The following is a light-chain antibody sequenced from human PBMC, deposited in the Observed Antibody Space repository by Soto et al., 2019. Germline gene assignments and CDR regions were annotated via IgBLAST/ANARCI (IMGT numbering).Light chain of an antibody. CDR1: QSVSSN. Sequence: EILMTQSPATLSVSPGERATLSCRASQSVSSNLAWYQQKPGQAPRLLIYGASTRATGIPARFSGSGSGTEFTLTISRLQYEDFSVYDCQQYNNWPQTFGQGTRLEIK. CDR3: QQYNNWPQT. V-gene: IGKV3-15*01. CDR2: GAS. J-gene: IGKJ5*01.